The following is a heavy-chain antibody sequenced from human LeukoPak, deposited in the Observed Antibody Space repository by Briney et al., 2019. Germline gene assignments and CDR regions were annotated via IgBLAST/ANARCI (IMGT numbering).Heavy chain of an antibody. CDR1: GFTFSSYS. CDR3: ARAWGLTVSPFDY. V-gene: IGHV3-21*01. D-gene: IGHD4-11*01. Sequence: GGSLRLSCAASGFTFSSYSMNWVRQAPGKGLEWVSSISSSSSYIYYADSVKGRFTISRDNAKNSLYLQMNSLRAEDTAVYYCARAWGLTVSPFDYWGQGTLVTVSS. CDR2: ISSSSSYI. J-gene: IGHJ4*02.